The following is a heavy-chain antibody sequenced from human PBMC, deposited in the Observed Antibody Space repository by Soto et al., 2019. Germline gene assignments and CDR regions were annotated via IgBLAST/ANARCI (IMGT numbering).Heavy chain of an antibody. CDR2: ISYDGSNK. CDR3: ARDRGG. J-gene: IGHJ4*02. D-gene: IGHD3-16*01. Sequence: QVQLVESGGGVVQPGRSLRLSCAASGFTFSSYAMHWVRQAPGKGLEWVAVISYDGSNKYYADSVKGRFTISRDNSKNTLYLQMNSLRAEDTAVYCCARDRGGWGQGTLVTVSS. CDR1: GFTFSSYA. V-gene: IGHV3-30-3*01.